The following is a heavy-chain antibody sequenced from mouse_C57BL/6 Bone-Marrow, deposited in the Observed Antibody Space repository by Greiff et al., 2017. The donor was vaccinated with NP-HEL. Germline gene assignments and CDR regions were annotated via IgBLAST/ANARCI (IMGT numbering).Heavy chain of an antibody. CDR3: ARDFYYGSNNWYFDV. CDR2: SRNKANDYTT. V-gene: IGHV7-1*01. Sequence: EVKLMESGGGLVQSGRSLRLSCATSGFTFSDFYMEWVRQAPGKGLEWIAASRNKANDYTTEYSASVKGRFIVSRDTSQSILYLQMNALRAEDTAIYYCARDFYYGSNNWYFDVWGTGTTVTVSS. CDR1: GFTFSDFY. J-gene: IGHJ1*03. D-gene: IGHD1-1*01.